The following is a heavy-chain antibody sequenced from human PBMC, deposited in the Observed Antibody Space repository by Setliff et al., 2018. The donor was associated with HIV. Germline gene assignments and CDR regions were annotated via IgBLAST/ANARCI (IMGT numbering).Heavy chain of an antibody. J-gene: IGHJ4*02. CDR3: ARDPLPDFRGWCY. CDR1: GFTFDDCV. Sequence: GGSLRLSCAASGFTFDDCVMHWVRQVPGRGLGWVSLISENGGRTNYADSVRGRFTVSRDNTKRSLYLEMNSLRAEDTAVYYCARDPLPDFRGWCYWGQGTLVTVSS. D-gene: IGHD3-10*01. V-gene: IGHV3-43*02. CDR2: ISENGGRT.